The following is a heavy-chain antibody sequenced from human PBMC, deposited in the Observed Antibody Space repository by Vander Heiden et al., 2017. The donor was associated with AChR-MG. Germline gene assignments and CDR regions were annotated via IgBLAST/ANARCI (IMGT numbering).Heavy chain of an antibody. D-gene: IGHD6-19*01. J-gene: IGHJ3*02. V-gene: IGHV3-48*02. Sequence: EVQLVESGGGLVQPGGSLRLSCAASGFTFSSYSMNWVRQAPGKGLEWVSYISSSSSTIYYADSVKGRFTISRDNAKNSLYLQMNSLRDEDTAVYYCASTGYSSGWYGASDAFDIWGQGTMVTVSS. CDR1: GFTFSSYS. CDR2: ISSSSSTI. CDR3: ASTGYSSGWYGASDAFDI.